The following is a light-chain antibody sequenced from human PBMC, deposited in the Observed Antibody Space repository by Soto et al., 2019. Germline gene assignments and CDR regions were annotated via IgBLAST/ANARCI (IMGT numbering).Light chain of an antibody. CDR2: GAS. V-gene: IGKV3-20*01. Sequence: EIVLTQSPGTLYLSPGERATLSCRASQSVRSSYLAWYQQKPGQAPRLLIYGASSRATGIPDRFSGSVSETDFPLTISSLEPEDFAVYYGHQYGSSPATFGQGTKVDVK. CDR3: HQYGSSPAT. CDR1: QSVRSSY. J-gene: IGKJ1*01.